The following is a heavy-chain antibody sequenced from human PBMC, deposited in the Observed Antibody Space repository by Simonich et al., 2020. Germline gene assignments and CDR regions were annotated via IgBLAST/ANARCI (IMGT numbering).Heavy chain of an antibody. J-gene: IGHJ4*02. CDR2: IIIGSNYI. Sequence: EVQLVESGGGLVKPGGSLRLSCAASGFTFSSYSMNWVRQAPGKEWGWFPSIIIGSNYIYYADSVKGRFTISRDNAKNSLYLQMNSLRAEDTAVYYCARDAAGDYWGQGTLVTVSS. CDR1: GFTFSSYS. CDR3: ARDAAGDY. V-gene: IGHV3-21*01. D-gene: IGHD6-13*01.